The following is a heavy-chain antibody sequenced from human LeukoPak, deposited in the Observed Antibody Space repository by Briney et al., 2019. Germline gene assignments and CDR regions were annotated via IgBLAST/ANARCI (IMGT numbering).Heavy chain of an antibody. Sequence: ASVQVSCKASGYTFTSYYMHWVRQAPGQGLEWMGIINPSGGSTSYAQKFQGRVTMTRDTSTSTVYMELSSLRSEDTAVYYCARDTPYYYGSGSYYTLGFSFDYWGQGTPVTVSS. CDR2: INPSGGST. CDR3: ARDTPYYYGSGSYYTLGFSFDY. J-gene: IGHJ4*02. CDR1: GYTFTSYY. D-gene: IGHD3-10*01. V-gene: IGHV1-46*01.